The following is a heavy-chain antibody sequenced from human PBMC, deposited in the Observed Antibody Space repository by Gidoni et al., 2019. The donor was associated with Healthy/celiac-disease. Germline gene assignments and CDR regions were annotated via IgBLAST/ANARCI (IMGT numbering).Heavy chain of an antibody. V-gene: IGHV4-34*01. CDR1: GGSFSGYY. CDR2: INHSGST. CDR3: ARGRNWNLYYYMDV. D-gene: IGHD1-20*01. Sequence: QVQLQQWGAGLLKPSETLSLTCAVYGGSFSGYYWSWIRQPPGKGLEWIGEINHSGSTNYHPSLKSRVTISVDTSKNQFSLKLSSVTAADTAVYYCARGRNWNLYYYMDVWGKGTTVTVSS. J-gene: IGHJ6*03.